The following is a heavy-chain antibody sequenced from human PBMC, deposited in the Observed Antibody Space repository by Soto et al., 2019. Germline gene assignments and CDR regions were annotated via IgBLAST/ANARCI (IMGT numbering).Heavy chain of an antibody. J-gene: IGHJ4*02. D-gene: IGHD1-26*01. V-gene: IGHV1-69*01. CDR2: IIPIFGTT. CDR3: ARGVGAYYFDN. Sequence: QVQLVQSGAEVKKPGSSVKVSCKASGGTFSTYAITWVRQAPGQGLEWLGGIIPIFGTTDYARKFQGRVTITAAESTSTVVIELSSMTSEDTAVYYCARGVGAYYFDNWGQGTLVTVSS. CDR1: GGTFSTYA.